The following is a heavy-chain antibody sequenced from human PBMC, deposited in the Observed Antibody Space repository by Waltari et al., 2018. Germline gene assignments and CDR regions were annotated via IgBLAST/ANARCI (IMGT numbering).Heavy chain of an antibody. J-gene: IGHJ6*02. CDR3: ARAPPRLWFGAEYYYYYGMDV. CDR2: INHSGST. CDR1: GGSFSGYY. Sequence: QVQLQQWGAGLLKPSETLSLTCAVYGGSFSGYYWSWIRHPPGKGLGWIGEINHSGSTNYNPSLKSRVTISVDTSKNQFSLKLSSVTAADTAVYYCARAPPRLWFGAEYYYYYGMDVWGQGTTVTVSS. D-gene: IGHD3-10*01. V-gene: IGHV4-34*01.